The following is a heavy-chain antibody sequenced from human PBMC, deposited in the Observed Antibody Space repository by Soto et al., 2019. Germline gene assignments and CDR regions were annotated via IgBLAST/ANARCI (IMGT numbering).Heavy chain of an antibody. CDR3: ARHGAIYHSYGMDV. Sequence: PSETVSLTCTVSGGSLSSYYWSWIRQPPGKGLEWVGYMYNSGSANYNPSLKSRVTISVDMSQNQFSLKLTSVTAADTAVYYCARHGAIYHSYGMDVWGQGKMVTVSS. V-gene: IGHV4-59*08. D-gene: IGHD3-16*01. J-gene: IGHJ6*02. CDR2: MYNSGSA. CDR1: GGSLSSYY.